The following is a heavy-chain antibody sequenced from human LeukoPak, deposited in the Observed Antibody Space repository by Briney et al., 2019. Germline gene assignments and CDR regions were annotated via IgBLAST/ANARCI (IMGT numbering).Heavy chain of an antibody. CDR2: ITPIFGTA. CDR3: ARQGDGYNYWWFDP. V-gene: IGHV1-69*13. Sequence: SVKVSCKASGDIFSTYVINWVRQAPGQGLEWMGGITPIFGTANYAQKFQGRVTITADESTSTAYMELSSLRSEDTAVYYCARQGDGYNYWWFDPWGQGTLVTVSS. J-gene: IGHJ5*02. D-gene: IGHD5-24*01. CDR1: GDIFSTYV.